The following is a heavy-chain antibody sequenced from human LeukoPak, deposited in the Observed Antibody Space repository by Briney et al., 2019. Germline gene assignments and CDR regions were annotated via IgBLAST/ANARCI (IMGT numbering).Heavy chain of an antibody. CDR1: GGSISGNY. D-gene: IGHD5-24*01. V-gene: IGHV4-59*01. CDR3: ARIEKWLQFARYFDL. Sequence: PSETLSLTCTVSGGSISGNYWCWIRQSPGKGLEWIGYMYYTGSPSYNPSLESRVTMSVDTSKNQFSLNLTFVTASDTAVYYCARIEKWLQFARYFDLWGRGALVTVSS. CDR2: MYYTGSP. J-gene: IGHJ2*01.